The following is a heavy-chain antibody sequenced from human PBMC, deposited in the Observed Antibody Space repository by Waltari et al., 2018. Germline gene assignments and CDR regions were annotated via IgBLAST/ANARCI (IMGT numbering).Heavy chain of an antibody. Sequence: QVQLVQSGAEWRKPGASVKVSCKASGSVFTNYAMDWVRQAPGQGLEWMGWINTKTGNPTYAQGFRGRFVFSLDTSVSTASLQISSLKAEDTAVYYCARGIQLWGRGSWYFDNWGQGTLVTVSS. J-gene: IGHJ4*02. CDR1: GSVFTNYA. D-gene: IGHD3-16*01. V-gene: IGHV7-4-1*02. CDR2: INTKTGNP. CDR3: ARGIQLWGRGSWYFDN.